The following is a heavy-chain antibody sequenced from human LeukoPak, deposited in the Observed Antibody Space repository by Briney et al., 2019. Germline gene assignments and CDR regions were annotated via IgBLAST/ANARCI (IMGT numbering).Heavy chain of an antibody. V-gene: IGHV3-30*03. CDR1: GFTFDDYG. CDR2: ISYDGSDK. D-gene: IGHD5-12*01. J-gene: IGHJ4*02. CDR3: ARARPSMWIDY. Sequence: GGSLRLSCAASGFTFDDYGMSWVRQAPGKGLEWVAVISYDGSDKFYADSVKGRFTISRGSSKNTLYLQMNSLRPEDTAVYYCARARPSMWIDYWGQGTLVTVSS.